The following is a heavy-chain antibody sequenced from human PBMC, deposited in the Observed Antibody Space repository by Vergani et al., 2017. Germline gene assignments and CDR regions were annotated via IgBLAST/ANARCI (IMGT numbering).Heavy chain of an antibody. Sequence: QVQLQESGPGLVKPSETLSLTCAVSGYSISSGYYWGWIRQPPGKGLEWIGSIFHRGRTYYNPSLKSRVTISVDTSKNPFSLRLSSVTAAATAVDYCARHPSYGDYSFDYWSQGTLVTVSS. J-gene: IGHJ4*02. CDR3: ARHPSYGDYSFDY. CDR1: GYSISSGYY. D-gene: IGHD4-17*01. V-gene: IGHV4-38-2*01. CDR2: IFHRGRT.